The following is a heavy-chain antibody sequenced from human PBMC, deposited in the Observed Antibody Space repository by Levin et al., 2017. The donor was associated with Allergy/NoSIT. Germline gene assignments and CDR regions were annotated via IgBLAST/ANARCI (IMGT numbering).Heavy chain of an antibody. D-gene: IGHD3-10*01. Sequence: LGESLKISCKGSGYSFTSYWLIWVRQMPGKGLEWMGKIDPTDSYTNYSPSLEGHVTISTDNSLSTAYLQWSSLKASDTAIYFCARVEGYGSGSYPFQHWGQGTLVTVSS. CDR3: ARVEGYGSGSYPFQH. CDR2: IDPTDSYT. J-gene: IGHJ1*01. CDR1: GYSFTSYW. V-gene: IGHV5-10-1*01.